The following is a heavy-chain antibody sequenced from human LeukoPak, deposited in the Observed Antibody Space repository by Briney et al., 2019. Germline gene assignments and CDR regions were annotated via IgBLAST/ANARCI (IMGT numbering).Heavy chain of an antibody. D-gene: IGHD3-3*01. V-gene: IGHV3-33*01. CDR2: IWYDGSNK. CDR1: GFTFSSYG. J-gene: IGHJ4*02. CDR3: ASLGDFWSGYYNEDFDY. Sequence: GGSLRLSCAASGFTFSSYGMHWVRQAPGKGLEWVAVIWYDGSNKYYADSVKGRFTISRDNAKNSLYLQMNSLRAEDTAVYYCASLGDFWSGYYNEDFDYWGQGTLVTVSS.